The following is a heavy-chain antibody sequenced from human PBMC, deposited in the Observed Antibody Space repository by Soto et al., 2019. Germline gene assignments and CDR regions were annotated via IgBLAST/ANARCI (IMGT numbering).Heavy chain of an antibody. CDR2: IRDTGRT. CDR1: GDSLSTYY. J-gene: IGHJ4*02. CDR3: ARESVSGTYRFDS. V-gene: IGHV4-4*07. Sequence: QVQLQESGPGLVRPSETLSLTCTVSGDSLSTYYWSWIRQPAGERLEWIGRIRDTGRTHYNPSLKSRVTMSVDTSKNQFSLRVNSVTAADTAVYYCARESVSGTYRFDSWGQGTLVTVSS. D-gene: IGHD3-16*02.